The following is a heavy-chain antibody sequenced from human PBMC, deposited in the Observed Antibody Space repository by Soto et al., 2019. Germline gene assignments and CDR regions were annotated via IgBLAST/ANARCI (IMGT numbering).Heavy chain of an antibody. Sequence: QSQTLSLTCAISGDSVSSNSAAWNWIRQSPSRGLEWLGRTYYRSKWYNDYAVSVKSRITINPDTSKNQFSLQLNSVTPEDTAVYYCARDMDDFWSGYSPYYFDYWGQGTLVTVSS. V-gene: IGHV6-1*01. CDR3: ARDMDDFWSGYSPYYFDY. CDR2: TYYRSKWYN. CDR1: GDSVSSNSAA. D-gene: IGHD3-3*01. J-gene: IGHJ4*02.